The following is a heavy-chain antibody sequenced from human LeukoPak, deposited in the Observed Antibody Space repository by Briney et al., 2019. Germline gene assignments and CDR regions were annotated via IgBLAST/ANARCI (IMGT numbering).Heavy chain of an antibody. CDR1: RFTFSIST. D-gene: IGHD1-26*01. Sequence: GGSMRLSCVASRFTFSISTMNWVRQAPGEGLEWVSSIIGSSKYIYYADSRKGRLTISRDNAKNSLSLQMNSLRAEDTAVYFCTRARKSGNYLDAFDVWGQGTMVTVSS. V-gene: IGHV3-21*01. J-gene: IGHJ3*01. CDR3: TRARKSGNYLDAFDV. CDR2: IIGSSKYI.